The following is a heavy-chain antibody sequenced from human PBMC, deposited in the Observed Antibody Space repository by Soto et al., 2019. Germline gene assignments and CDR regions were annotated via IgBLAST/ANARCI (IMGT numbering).Heavy chain of an antibody. CDR2: IYYSGTT. J-gene: IGHJ4*02. D-gene: IGHD2-15*01. CDR3: ARDGVAASKVRLDFDY. V-gene: IGHV4-61*01. CDR1: GGPLSSGSYY. Sequence: PSETLSLTCTVSGGPLSSGSYYWSWIRQSPGQGLEWIGYIYYSGTTKYNPSLKSRVSISVDTSKNQFSLRLTSLRAEDTAVYYCARDGVAASKVRLDFDYWGQGTLVTVSS.